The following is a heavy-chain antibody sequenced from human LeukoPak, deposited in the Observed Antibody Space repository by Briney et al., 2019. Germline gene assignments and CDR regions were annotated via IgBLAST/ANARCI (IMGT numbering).Heavy chain of an antibody. D-gene: IGHD3-10*01. CDR1: GLTFSAYV. CDR3: ARDGGYTGGWTYGAGDY. J-gene: IGHJ4*01. V-gene: IGHV3-30*04. Sequence: GGSLRLSCAASGLTFSAYVMHWVRQAPGKGLECVAVISNDGNDKYYGDSVKGRFSISRDNSKNTLYLQMGRLRTEDTAVYYCARDGGYTGGWTYGAGDYWGQGTLVTVSS. CDR2: ISNDGNDK.